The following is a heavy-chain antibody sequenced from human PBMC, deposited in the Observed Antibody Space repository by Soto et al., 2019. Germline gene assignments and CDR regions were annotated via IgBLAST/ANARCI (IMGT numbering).Heavy chain of an antibody. CDR3: VRDQKKPLQGSD. CDR1: GFTFSNYG. Sequence: GGSLRLSCAASGFTFSNYGMHWVRQAPGKGLEWVAIIWYDGSNKYYVDSVKGRFTISRDNSENTVYLQLNSLRVEDTAVYYCVRDQKKPLQGSDWGQGTLVTVSS. V-gene: IGHV3-33*01. J-gene: IGHJ4*02. D-gene: IGHD4-4*01. CDR2: IWYDGSNK.